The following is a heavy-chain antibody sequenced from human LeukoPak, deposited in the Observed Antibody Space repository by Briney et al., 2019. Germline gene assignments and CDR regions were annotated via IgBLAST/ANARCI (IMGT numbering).Heavy chain of an antibody. D-gene: IGHD3-22*01. Sequence: SETLSLSCTVSGGSISSYYWSWIRQPPGKGLEWIGYIYYSGSTNYNPSLKSRVTISVDTSKNQFSLKLSSVTAADTAVYYCARAPKYYYDSSGYCSHTDYYGMDIWGQGATVTLSS. CDR1: GGSISSYY. V-gene: IGHV4-59*01. CDR2: IYYSGST. J-gene: IGHJ6*02. CDR3: ARAPKYYYDSSGYCSHTDYYGMDI.